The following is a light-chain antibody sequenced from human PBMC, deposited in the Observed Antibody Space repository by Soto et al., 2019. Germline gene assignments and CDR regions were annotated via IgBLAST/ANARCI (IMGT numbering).Light chain of an antibody. CDR3: QQANSFSFT. Sequence: DIQMTQSPSSVTASVGDRVTITCRASQGISSWLDWYQQKPEKAPKLLIYGAFSLQSVAPSRFSGSGSGTDFTLTISCLQPEDFATYYCQQANSFSFTFGPGTKVDIK. CDR2: GAF. CDR1: QGISSW. V-gene: IGKV1-12*01. J-gene: IGKJ3*01.